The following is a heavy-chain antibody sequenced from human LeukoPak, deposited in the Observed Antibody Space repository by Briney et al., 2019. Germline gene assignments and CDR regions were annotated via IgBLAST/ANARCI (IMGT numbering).Heavy chain of an antibody. J-gene: IGHJ4*02. CDR1: GGSISSYY. CDR3: ARAAAGTFGFDC. Sequence: PSETLSLTCTVSGGSISSYYWSWIRQPPGKGLEWIGYIYYSGSTNYNPSLKSRVTISVDTSKNQFSLKLSSVTAADTAVYYCARAAAGTFGFDCWGQGTLVTVSS. V-gene: IGHV4-59*01. CDR2: IYYSGST. D-gene: IGHD6-13*01.